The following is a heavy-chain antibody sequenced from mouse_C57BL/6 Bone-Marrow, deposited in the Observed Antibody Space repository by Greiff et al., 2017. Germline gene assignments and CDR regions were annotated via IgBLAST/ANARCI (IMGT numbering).Heavy chain of an antibody. V-gene: IGHV14-4*01. CDR3: TTYLTGTRGDY. CDR2: IDPENGDT. D-gene: IGHD4-1*01. Sequence: VQLQQSGAELVRPGASVKLSCTASGFNIKDDYMHWVKQRPEQGLEWIGWIDPENGDTEYASKFQGKATITADTSSNTAYLQLSSLTSEDTAVYYCTTYLTGTRGDYWGQGTTLTVPS. J-gene: IGHJ2*01. CDR1: GFNIKDDY.